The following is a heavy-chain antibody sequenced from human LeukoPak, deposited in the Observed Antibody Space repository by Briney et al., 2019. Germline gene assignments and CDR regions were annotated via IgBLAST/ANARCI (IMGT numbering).Heavy chain of an antibody. J-gene: IGHJ3*01. CDR2: IYPGDSGP. CDR1: GYSFTSYC. D-gene: IGHD1-26*01. Sequence: GESLKISCKVGGYSFTSYCIGWGRQMPGKGLEWMGTIYPGDSGPTYSPSFQGQVTISVDKSISTAYLQWSSLQASDTAMYYCGMSGDRVPLQDDVFDVWGQGTMVTVST. CDR3: GMSGDRVPLQDDVFDV. V-gene: IGHV5-51*01.